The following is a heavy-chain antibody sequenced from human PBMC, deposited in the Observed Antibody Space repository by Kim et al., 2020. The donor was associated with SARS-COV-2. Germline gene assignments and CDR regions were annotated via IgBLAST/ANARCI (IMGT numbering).Heavy chain of an antibody. D-gene: IGHD4-17*01. V-gene: IGHV2-5*02. CDR3: VHRETTMFYFDY. J-gene: IGHJ4*01. CDR2: IYWDDDK. CDR1: GFSLSTHGVG. Sequence: SGPTLVKPTQTLTLTCTFSGFSLSTHGVGVGWIRQPPGKALEWLALIYWDDDKRHSPSLKSRLTITKDTSKNQVVLTMTNMDPVDTATYYCVHRETTMFYFDYWGQGTLVTVSS.